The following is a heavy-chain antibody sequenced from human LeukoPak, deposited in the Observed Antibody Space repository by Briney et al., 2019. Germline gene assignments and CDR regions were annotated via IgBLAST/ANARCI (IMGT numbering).Heavy chain of an antibody. V-gene: IGHV4-34*01. J-gene: IGHJ6*02. Sequence: SETLSLTCAVYGGSFSGYYWSWIRQPPGKGLEWIGEINHSGSTNYNPSLKSRVTISVDTSKNQFSLKLSSVTAADTAVYYCARRAPSYYYYGMDVWGQGTTVTVSS. CDR1: GGSFSGYY. CDR3: ARRAPSYYYYGMDV. CDR2: INHSGST.